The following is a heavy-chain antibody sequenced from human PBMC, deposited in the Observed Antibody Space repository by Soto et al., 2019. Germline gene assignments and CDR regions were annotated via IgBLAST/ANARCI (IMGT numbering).Heavy chain of an antibody. J-gene: IGHJ6*03. CDR3: ARVSDYYGSGSLTFYYYYMDV. CDR1: GFTFSDYY. V-gene: IGHV3-11*01. D-gene: IGHD3-10*01. CDR2: ISSSGSTI. Sequence: GGSLRLSCAASGFTFSDYYMSWIRQAPGKGLEWVSYISSSGSTIYYADSVKGRFTISRDNAKNSLYLQMNSLRAEDTAVCYCARVSDYYGSGSLTFYYYYMDVWGKGTTVTVSS.